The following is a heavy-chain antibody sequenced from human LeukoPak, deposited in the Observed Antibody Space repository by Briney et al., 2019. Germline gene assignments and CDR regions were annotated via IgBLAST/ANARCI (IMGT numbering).Heavy chain of an antibody. D-gene: IGHD5-12*01. J-gene: IGHJ4*02. CDR3: ARAFGAYDSFILPITHDHGDYLDF. CDR1: GYTLTNYY. V-gene: IGHV1-46*01. CDR2: INPSSGST. Sequence: ASVKVSCKASGYTLTNYYMHWVRQAPGQGLEWMGIINPSSGSTRYSQKFQGRVALTRDTSTSTLYMELSSLRSEDTAVYYCARAFGAYDSFILPITHDHGDYLDFWGQGTLVTVSS.